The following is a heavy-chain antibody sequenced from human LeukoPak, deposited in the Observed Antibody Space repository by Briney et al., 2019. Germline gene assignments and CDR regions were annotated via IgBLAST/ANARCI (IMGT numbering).Heavy chain of an antibody. CDR3: ARKSCSGGSCYCNY. CDR1: GYTFTSYG. Sequence: ASVKVSCKASGYTFTSYGISWVRQAPGQGLEWMGWISAYNGNTNYAQKLQGRVTMTTDTSTSTAYMELRSLRSDDTAVYYCARKSCSGGSCYCNYWGQGTLVTVSS. D-gene: IGHD2-15*01. V-gene: IGHV1-18*01. CDR2: ISAYNGNT. J-gene: IGHJ4*02.